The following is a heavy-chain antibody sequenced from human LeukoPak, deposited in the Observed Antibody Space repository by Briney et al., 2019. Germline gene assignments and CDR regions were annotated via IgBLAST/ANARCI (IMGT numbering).Heavy chain of an antibody. CDR1: GYSFSNDW. V-gene: IGHV5-51*01. CDR3: ARRGCNGGSCYAY. Sequence: PGESLKISCKGSGYSFSNDWIGWVRQMPGKGLEWMGIIYPGDSDTRYSPSFQGQVTISADKSISTAYLQWGSLGASDTAMYYCARRGCNGGSCYAYWGQGTLVTVSS. D-gene: IGHD2-15*01. J-gene: IGHJ4*02. CDR2: IYPGDSDT.